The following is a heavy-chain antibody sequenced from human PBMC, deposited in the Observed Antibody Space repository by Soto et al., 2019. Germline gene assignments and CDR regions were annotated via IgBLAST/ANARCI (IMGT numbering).Heavy chain of an antibody. J-gene: IGHJ6*02. CDR3: ARHALPGGGTRHGMDG. V-gene: IGHV5-51*01. CDR2: IYPGDSDT. CDR1: GYSFTSYW. Sequence: GESLKISCKGSGYSFTSYWIGWVREMPGKGLEWMGIIYPGDSDTRYSPSFQGQVTISADKSISTAYPQGSSLKASDTAMYYCARHALPGGGTRHGMDGWGQGTTVTVSS. D-gene: IGHD1-7*01.